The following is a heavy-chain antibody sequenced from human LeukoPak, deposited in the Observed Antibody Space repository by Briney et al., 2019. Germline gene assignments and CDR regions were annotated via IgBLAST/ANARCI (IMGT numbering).Heavy chain of an antibody. V-gene: IGHV3-20*04. CDR2: INWNGGSI. Sequence: PGGSLRLSCAASGFTFDDYGMSWVRQAPGKGLEWVSGINWNGGSIGYADSVKGRFTISRDNAKNSLYLQMNSLRAEDTALYYCATGSWYPSDYWGQGTLVTVSS. J-gene: IGHJ4*02. CDR3: ATGSWYPSDY. D-gene: IGHD6-13*01. CDR1: GFTFDDYG.